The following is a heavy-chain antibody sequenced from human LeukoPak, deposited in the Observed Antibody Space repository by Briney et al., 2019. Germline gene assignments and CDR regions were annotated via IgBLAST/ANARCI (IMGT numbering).Heavy chain of an antibody. CDR3: ARDPRNVGLAP. CDR2: NNGGGSTT. J-gene: IGHJ5*02. V-gene: IGHV3-74*01. Sequence: GGSLRLSCVASGFSLSGYWMYWVRQAPGKGLMYISRNNGGGSTTNYADVVKGRFTMSRDNVKNTLYLQMNSLRVEDTAAYYCARDPRNVGLAPWGQGTLVTVSS. CDR1: GFSLSGYW. D-gene: IGHD1-26*01.